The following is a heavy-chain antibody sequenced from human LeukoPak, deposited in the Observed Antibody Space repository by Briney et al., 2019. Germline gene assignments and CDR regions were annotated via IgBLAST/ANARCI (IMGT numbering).Heavy chain of an antibody. CDR1: GFTFNNYA. J-gene: IGHJ4*02. CDR2: ILGSGRSA. Sequence: PGGSLRLSCAASGFTFNNYAMSWVRQAPGKGLEWVSAILGSGRSAYYADSVKGRFTISRDNSKSSLFLQMNSLRVEDTALYYCSKWGDYDVLTGYYDSDFWGQGTLVTVSA. CDR3: SKWGDYDVLTGYYDSDF. V-gene: IGHV3-23*01. D-gene: IGHD3-9*01.